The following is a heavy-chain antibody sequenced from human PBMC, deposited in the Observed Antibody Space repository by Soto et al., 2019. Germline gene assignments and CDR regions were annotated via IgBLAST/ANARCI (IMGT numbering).Heavy chain of an antibody. J-gene: IGHJ4*02. CDR2: ISYDGSDK. V-gene: IGHV3-30*03. D-gene: IGHD6-19*01. CDR1: GFTFSNYG. CDR3: MTTYTAYSSVWFDC. Sequence: QVLLVESGGGVVQPGRSLRLSCAASGFTFSNYGMHWVRQAPGKGLEWVAVISYDGSDKLYADSVKGRFTLSRDNSKYTLDLQMDSLRAEDTAVYYCMTTYTAYSSVWFDCWGQGILVSVSA.